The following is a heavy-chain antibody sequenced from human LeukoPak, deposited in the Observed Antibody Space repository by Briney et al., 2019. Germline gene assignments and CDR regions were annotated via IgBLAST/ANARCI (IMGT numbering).Heavy chain of an antibody. CDR2: INHSGST. Sequence: SETLSLTCAVYGGSFSGYYWSWIRQPPGKGLEWIGEINHSGSTNYNPSLKSRVTISVDTSKNQFSLKLSSVTAADTAVYYCARYERNYYDSSGYAGIIDYWGQGTLVTVSS. D-gene: IGHD3-22*01. CDR1: GGSFSGYY. CDR3: ARYERNYYDSSGYAGIIDY. V-gene: IGHV4-34*01. J-gene: IGHJ4*02.